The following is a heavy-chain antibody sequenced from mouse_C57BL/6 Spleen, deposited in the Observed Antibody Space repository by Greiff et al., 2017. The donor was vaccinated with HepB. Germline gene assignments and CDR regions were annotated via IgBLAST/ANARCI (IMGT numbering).Heavy chain of an antibody. Sequence: EVKLMESGGGLVKPGGSLKLSCAASGFTFSDSGMHWVRQAPEKGLEWVAYISSGSSTIYYADTVKGRFTISRDNAKNTLFLHMTSLRSEDTAMYYCARPTGTGFDYWGQGTTLTVSS. CDR2: ISSGSSTI. D-gene: IGHD4-1*02. J-gene: IGHJ2*01. CDR1: GFTFSDSG. CDR3: ARPTGTGFDY. V-gene: IGHV5-17*01.